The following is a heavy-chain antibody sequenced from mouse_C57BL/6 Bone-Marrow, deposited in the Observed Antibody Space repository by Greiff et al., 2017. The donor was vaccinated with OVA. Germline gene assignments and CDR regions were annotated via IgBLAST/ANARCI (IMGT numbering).Heavy chain of an antibody. CDR2: IYPRSGNT. J-gene: IGHJ4*01. Sequence: QVQLKESGAELARPGASVKLSCKASGYTFTSYGISWVKQSTGQGLEWIGEIYPRSGNTYYNEKFKGKATLTADKSSSTAYMELRSLTSEDSAVYFCARLTTVVAKVAMDYWGQGTSVTVSS. CDR1: GYTFTSYG. CDR3: ARLTTVVAKVAMDY. D-gene: IGHD1-1*01. V-gene: IGHV1-81*01.